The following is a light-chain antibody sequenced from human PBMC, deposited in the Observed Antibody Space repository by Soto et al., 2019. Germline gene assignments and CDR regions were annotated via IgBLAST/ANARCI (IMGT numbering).Light chain of an antibody. CDR3: QQDHGT. CDR2: RAS. V-gene: IGKV1-5*03. CDR1: QSITDW. J-gene: IGKJ1*01. Sequence: DIQMTQSPSTLSASVGDRITITCRASQSITDWLAWYQQKPRKAPNLLIYRASSLESGVPSRFSGSGYGAQFSLTISCLQPDDFGAYYCQQDHGTFGSGTKVDIK.